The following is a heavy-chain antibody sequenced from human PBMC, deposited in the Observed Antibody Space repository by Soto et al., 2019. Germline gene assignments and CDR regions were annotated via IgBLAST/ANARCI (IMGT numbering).Heavy chain of an antibody. J-gene: IGHJ3*02. CDR1: GYTFTSYD. CDR3: AKDFSRPEAFDI. D-gene: IGHD3-3*01. CDR2: MNPNSGNT. V-gene: IGHV1-8*01. Sequence: ASVKVSCKASGYTFTSYDINWVRQATGQGLEWMGWMNPNSGNTGYAQKFQGRVTMTRNTSISTAYMELSSLRSEDTAVYYCAKDFSRPEAFDIWGQGTMVTVSS.